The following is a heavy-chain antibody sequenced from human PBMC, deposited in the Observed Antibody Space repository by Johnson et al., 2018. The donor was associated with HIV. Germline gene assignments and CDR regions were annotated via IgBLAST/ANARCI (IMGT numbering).Heavy chain of an antibody. CDR2: ISYDGSNK. J-gene: IGHJ3*02. CDR3: ARGPRNPGLDSFDI. CDR1: GFTFSSYG. V-gene: IGHV3-30*19. D-gene: IGHD1-14*01. Sequence: QEKLVESGGGLVQPGRSLRLSCAASGFTFSSYGMHWVRQAPGKGLEWVAVISYDGSNKYITQYAASVKGRCTISRDDSQKSLYLQMNSLNTEDTALYYCARGPRNPGLDSFDIWGRGTMVAVSS.